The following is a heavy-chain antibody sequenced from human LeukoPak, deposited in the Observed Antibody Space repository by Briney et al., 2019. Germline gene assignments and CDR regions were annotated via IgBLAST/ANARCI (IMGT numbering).Heavy chain of an antibody. CDR1: GYTFTGYY. V-gene: IGHV1-2*02. CDR2: INPNSGGT. Sequence: ASVKVSCKASGYTFTGYYMHWVRQAPEQGLEWMGWINPNSGGTNCAQKFQGRVTMTRDTSISTAYMELSRLRSDDTAVYYCARRDSSGYPLGTDYWGQGTLVTVSS. J-gene: IGHJ4*02. CDR3: ARRDSSGYPLGTDY. D-gene: IGHD3-22*01.